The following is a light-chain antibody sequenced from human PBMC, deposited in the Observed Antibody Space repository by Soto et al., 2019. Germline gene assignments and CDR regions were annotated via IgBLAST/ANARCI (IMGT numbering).Light chain of an antibody. CDR2: GTS. V-gene: IGKV3-15*01. J-gene: IGKJ1*01. CDR1: QTITSK. Sequence: ETVMTQAPATLSVSLGESATLSCRASQTITSKLAWFQHKPGQAPRLLIYGTSTRATGIPARFSGSGSGTEFTLTISSLQSEDFAVYYCHQYDNWPPAFGQGTKVEVK. CDR3: HQYDNWPPA.